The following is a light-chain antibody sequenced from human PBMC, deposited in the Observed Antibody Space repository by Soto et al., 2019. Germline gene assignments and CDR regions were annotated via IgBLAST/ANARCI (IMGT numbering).Light chain of an antibody. CDR2: EVS. CDR3: SSYTSSDTLI. J-gene: IGLJ2*01. CDR1: SSDVGGYNY. V-gene: IGLV2-14*01. Sequence: QSALTQPASVSGSPGQSIAISCTGTSSDVGGYNYVSWYQQHPGKVPKLLIFEVSNRPSGVSNRFSGSKSDNTASLTISGLQAEDEANDYCSSYTSSDTLIFGEGTKVTVL.